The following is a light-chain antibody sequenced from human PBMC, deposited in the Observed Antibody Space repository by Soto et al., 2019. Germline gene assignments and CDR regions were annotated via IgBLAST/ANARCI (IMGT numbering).Light chain of an antibody. CDR2: GNS. V-gene: IGLV1-40*01. CDR1: SSNIGARYD. Sequence: QSVLTQPPSVSGAPGQRVTISCTGSSSNIGARYDVHWYQQLPGTAPKLLIDGNSNRPSGVTDRFSGSKSGTSASLAITGLQAEDEAAYYCQSYDSTHVVFGGGTKLTVL. CDR3: QSYDSTHVV. J-gene: IGLJ2*01.